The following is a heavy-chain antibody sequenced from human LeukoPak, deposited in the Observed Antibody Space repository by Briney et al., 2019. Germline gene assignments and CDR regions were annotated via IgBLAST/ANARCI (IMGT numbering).Heavy chain of an antibody. CDR1: GFTVSSNY. J-gene: IGHJ5*02. CDR2: IYSGGST. D-gene: IGHD3-22*01. Sequence: GGSLRLSCAASGFTVSSNYMSWVRQAPGKGLEWVSVIYSGGSTYYADSVKGRFTISRDNSKNTLYLQMNSLRAEDTAVYYCARGLTYYYDSSGYPNWFDPWGQGTLVTVSS. CDR3: ARGLTYYYDSSGYPNWFDP. V-gene: IGHV3-66*01.